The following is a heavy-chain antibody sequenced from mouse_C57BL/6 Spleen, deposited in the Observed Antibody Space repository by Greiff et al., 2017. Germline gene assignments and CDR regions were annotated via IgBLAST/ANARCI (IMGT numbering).Heavy chain of an antibody. D-gene: IGHD2-2*01. Sequence: VQLQQSGPELVKPGASVKISCKASGYAFSSSWMNWVKERPGKGLEWIGRIYPGDGDTNYNGKFKGKATLTADKSSSTAYMQLSSLTSEDSAVYFCARSYGYDDAMDYWGQGTSVTVSS. CDR2: IYPGDGDT. CDR3: ARSYGYDDAMDY. V-gene: IGHV1-82*01. J-gene: IGHJ4*01. CDR1: GYAFSSSW.